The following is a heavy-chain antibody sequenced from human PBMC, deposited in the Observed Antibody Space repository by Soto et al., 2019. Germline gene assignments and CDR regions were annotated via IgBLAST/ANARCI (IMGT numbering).Heavy chain of an antibody. V-gene: IGHV4-30-4*01. Sequence: SETLSLTCTVSGASISSGDYFWSWIRQSPGKGLQWIGYIYDSGSSYYNPSLKSRVTMSVDTSKNQFSLKLSSVTAADTAAYYCAREKGYISGPKNFDYWGQGTLVTVSS. D-gene: IGHD5-12*01. CDR3: AREKGYISGPKNFDY. CDR2: IYDSGSS. J-gene: IGHJ4*02. CDR1: GASISSGDYF.